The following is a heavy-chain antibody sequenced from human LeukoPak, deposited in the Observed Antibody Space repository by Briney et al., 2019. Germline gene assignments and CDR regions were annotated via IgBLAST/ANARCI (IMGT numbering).Heavy chain of an antibody. J-gene: IGHJ3*02. CDR2: IFYSGST. CDR1: GGSISTSNDY. D-gene: IGHD3-10*01. CDR3: AKSNGSGLVDI. V-gene: IGHV4-39*07. Sequence: TSSETLSLTCTVSGGSISTSNDYWGWIRQPPGKGLEWSVNIFYSGSTDYSPSLKSRVTRSLDTSMNEFSLHLTSVTAADTPVYYCAKSNGSGLVDIWGQGTMVTVSS.